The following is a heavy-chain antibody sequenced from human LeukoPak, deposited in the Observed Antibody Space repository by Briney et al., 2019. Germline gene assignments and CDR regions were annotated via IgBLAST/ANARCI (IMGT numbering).Heavy chain of an antibody. CDR1: GGSFSGYY. CDR3: ARGKRRQWLVRVGNWFDP. V-gene: IGHV4-34*01. CDR2: INHSGST. D-gene: IGHD6-19*01. Sequence: SETLSLTCAVYGGSFSGYYWSWIRQPPGKGLEWIGEINHSGSTNYNPSLKSRVTISVDTSKNQFPLKLSSVTAADTAVYYCARGKRRQWLVRVGNWFDPWGQGTLVTVSS. J-gene: IGHJ5*02.